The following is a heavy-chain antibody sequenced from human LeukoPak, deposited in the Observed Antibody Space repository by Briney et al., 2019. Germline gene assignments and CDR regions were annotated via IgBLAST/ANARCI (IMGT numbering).Heavy chain of an antibody. CDR2: INPNSGGT. V-gene: IGHV1-2*02. CDR1: GYTFTGYY. J-gene: IGHJ4*02. D-gene: IGHD4-17*01. CDR3: ARHGDAKATPGDDY. Sequence: ASVTVSCKASGYTFTGYYMHWVRQAPGQGLEWMGWINPNSGGTNYAQKFQGRVTMTRDTSISTAYMELSRLRSDDTAVYYCARHGDAKATPGDDYWGQGTLVTVSS.